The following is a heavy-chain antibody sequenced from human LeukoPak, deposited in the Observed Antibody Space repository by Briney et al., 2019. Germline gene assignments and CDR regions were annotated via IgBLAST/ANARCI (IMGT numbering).Heavy chain of an antibody. CDR3: ARRYSSGCRDYYYMDV. CDR1: GYTFTSYD. D-gene: IGHD6-19*01. V-gene: IGHV1-8*01. CDR2: MNPNSGNT. J-gene: IGHJ6*03. Sequence: ASVKVSCKASGYTFTSYDINWVRQATGQGLEWMGWMNPNSGNTGYAQKFQGRVTMTRNTSVSTAYMELSSLRSEDTAVYYCARRYSSGCRDYYYMDVWGKGTTVTISS.